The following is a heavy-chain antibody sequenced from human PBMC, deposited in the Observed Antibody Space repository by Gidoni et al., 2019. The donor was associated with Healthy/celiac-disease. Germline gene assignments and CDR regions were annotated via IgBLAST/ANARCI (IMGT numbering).Heavy chain of an antibody. CDR2: ISYDGSNK. CDR1: GFTFSSYA. J-gene: IGHJ6*02. Sequence: QVQLVESGGGVVQPGRSLRLSCAASGFTFSSYAMHWVRQAPGKGLEWVAVISYDGSNKYYADSVKGRFTISRDNSKNTLYLQMNSLRAEDTAVYYCARVRKSYYYYYGMDVWGQGTTVTVSS. CDR3: ARVRKSYYYYYGMDV. V-gene: IGHV3-30-3*01.